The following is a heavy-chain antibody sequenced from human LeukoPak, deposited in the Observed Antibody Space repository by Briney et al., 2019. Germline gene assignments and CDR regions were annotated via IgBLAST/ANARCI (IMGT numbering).Heavy chain of an antibody. D-gene: IGHD3-22*01. V-gene: IGHV3-23*01. Sequence: PGGSLRLSCAASGFTFSXXXXXXXRQAPGKXLXXXSXXXXXXGSTHYADSARGRLTXSRDNSKSTLYLQMNSLRAEDTAIYYCAKMPAYYYDSSGYAFHFDYWGQGTLVTVSS. CDR2: XXXXXGST. CDR3: AKMPAYYYDSSGYAFHFDY. CDR1: GFTFSXXX. J-gene: IGHJ4*02.